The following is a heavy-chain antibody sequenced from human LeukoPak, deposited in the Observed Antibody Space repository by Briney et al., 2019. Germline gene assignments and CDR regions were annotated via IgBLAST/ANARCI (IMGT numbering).Heavy chain of an antibody. J-gene: IGHJ3*02. V-gene: IGHV3-66*01. Sequence: GGSLRLSCAASGFTVSSNYMSWVRQAPGKGLEWVSVIYSGGSTYYADSVKGRFTISRDNSKNTLYLQMNSLRAADTALYYCAKGPREHHTRNAKDYRNYPRRAFDIWGQGTMVTVSS. CDR1: GFTVSSNY. CDR3: AKGPREHHTRNAKDYRNYPRRAFDI. D-gene: IGHD4-11*01. CDR2: IYSGGST.